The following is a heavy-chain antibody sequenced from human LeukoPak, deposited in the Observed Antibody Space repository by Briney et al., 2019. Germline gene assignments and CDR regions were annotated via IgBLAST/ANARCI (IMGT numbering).Heavy chain of an antibody. Sequence: PSETLSLTCTLSGGSISTYYWSWIRQPPGKGLEWIGYIYHGGSTNDNPSLKSRVTISVDTSKNQFSLKLSSVTAADTAVYYCARGGGYASPIGYWGQGALVTVSS. CDR1: GGSISTYY. D-gene: IGHD5-12*01. CDR3: ARGGGYASPIGY. J-gene: IGHJ4*02. CDR2: IYHGGST. V-gene: IGHV4-59*01.